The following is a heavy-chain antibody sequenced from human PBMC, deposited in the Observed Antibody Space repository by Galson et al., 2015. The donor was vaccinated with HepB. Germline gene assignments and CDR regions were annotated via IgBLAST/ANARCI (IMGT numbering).Heavy chain of an antibody. CDR1: GFTLTNYA. D-gene: IGHD2-8*01. CDR3: ARAMRRITLIMGGALDL. J-gene: IGHJ3*01. V-gene: IGHV3-30*04. Sequence: SLRLSCAASGFTLTNYAIYWVRQAPGKGLEWVALFSSRGSDKFYADSVKGRFTISRDISKNTLYLQMNSLRVEDTAVFYCARAMRRITLIMGGALDLWGQGTMVTVSS. CDR2: FSSRGSDK.